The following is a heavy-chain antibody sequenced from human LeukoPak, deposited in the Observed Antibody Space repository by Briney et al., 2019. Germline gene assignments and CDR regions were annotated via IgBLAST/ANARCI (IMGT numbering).Heavy chain of an antibody. Sequence: ASVKVSCKASGYTFTSYAMNWVRQAPGQGLEWMGWINTNTGNPTYAQGFTGRFVFSLDTSVSTAYLQISSLKAEDTAVYYCARVYEYSGYDRRSPYYFDYWGQGTLVTVSS. CDR1: GYTFTSYA. V-gene: IGHV7-4-1*02. J-gene: IGHJ4*02. CDR3: ARVYEYSGYDRRSPYYFDY. D-gene: IGHD5-12*01. CDR2: INTNTGNP.